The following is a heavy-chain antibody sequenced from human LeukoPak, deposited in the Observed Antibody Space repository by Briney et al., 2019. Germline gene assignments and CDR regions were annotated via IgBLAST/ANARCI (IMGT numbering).Heavy chain of an antibody. V-gene: IGHV3-23*01. D-gene: IGHD3-16*02. CDR2: ISGSGGST. CDR1: GFTFSSYA. CDR3: AKENLMITFGGVIVTDYYGMDV. J-gene: IGHJ6*02. Sequence: GGSLRLSCAASGFTFSSYAMSWVRQAPGKGLEWVSAISGSGGSTYYADSVKGRFTISRDNSKNTLYLQMNGLRAEDTAVYYCAKENLMITFGGVIVTDYYGMDVWGQGTTVTVSS.